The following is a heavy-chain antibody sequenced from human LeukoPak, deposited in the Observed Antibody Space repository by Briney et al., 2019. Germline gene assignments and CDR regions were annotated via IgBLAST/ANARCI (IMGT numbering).Heavy chain of an antibody. CDR2: INPNSGGT. CDR1: GYTFTGYY. J-gene: IGHJ4*02. D-gene: IGHD3-3*01. CDR3: ARDAPYDFWSGYYLDY. V-gene: IGHV1-2*02. Sequence: ASVKVSCKASGYTFTGYYMHWVRQAPGQGLEWMGWINPNSGGTNYAQKFQGGVTMTRDTSISTAYMELSRLRSDDTAVYYCARDAPYDFWSGYYLDYWGQGTLVTVSS.